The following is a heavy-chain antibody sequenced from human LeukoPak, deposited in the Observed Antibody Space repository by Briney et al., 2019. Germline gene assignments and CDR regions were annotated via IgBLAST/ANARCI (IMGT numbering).Heavy chain of an antibody. V-gene: IGHV4-30-4*01. CDR3: ARVEEGYYDSSGYPGYYFDY. J-gene: IGHJ4*02. CDR1: GGSISSGDYY. Sequence: SETLSLTCTVSGGSISSGDYYWSWIRQPPGKGLEWIGYIYYSGSTYYNPSLKSRVTKSVDTSKNQFPLKLSSVTAADTAVYYCARVEEGYYDSSGYPGYYFDYWGQGTLVTVSS. D-gene: IGHD3-22*01. CDR2: IYYSGST.